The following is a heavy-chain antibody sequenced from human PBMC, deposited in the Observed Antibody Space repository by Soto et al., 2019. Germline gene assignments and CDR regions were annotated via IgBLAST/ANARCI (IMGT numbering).Heavy chain of an antibody. Sequence: QVQLVQSGAEVKKPGSSVKVSCKTSGGTFSSHALTWLRQAPGQGLEWMGGIIPMFGTTYTSQKFQGRVAISADETTSTLELSSLRSEDTAVYCCARCDVCYPGGDDAFDLWGQGTTVIVSS. V-gene: IGHV1-69*01. J-gene: IGHJ3*01. CDR3: ARCDVCYPGGDDAFDL. CDR1: GGTFSSHA. D-gene: IGHD2-21*02. CDR2: IIPMFGTT.